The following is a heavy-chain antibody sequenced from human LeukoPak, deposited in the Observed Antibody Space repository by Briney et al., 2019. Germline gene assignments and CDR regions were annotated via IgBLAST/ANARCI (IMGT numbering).Heavy chain of an antibody. CDR2: LSSSSSNR. V-gene: IGHV3-48*04. CDR1: GFTFSTYM. D-gene: IGHD1-20*01. CDR3: AKERYNWNDGGYGMDV. J-gene: IGHJ6*02. Sequence: GGSLRLSCADSGFTFSTYMMKWVRQAPGKGLEWVSYLSSSSSNRDYADSVRGRFTISRDNAKNSLYLQMNSLRAEDTALYYCAKERYNWNDGGYGMDVWGQGTTVTVSS.